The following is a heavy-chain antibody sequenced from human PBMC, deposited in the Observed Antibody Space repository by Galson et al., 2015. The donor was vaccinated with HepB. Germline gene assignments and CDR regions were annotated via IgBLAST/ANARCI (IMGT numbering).Heavy chain of an antibody. Sequence: SLRLSCAASGFTFGGYTMRWVRQAPGKGLEWVSSISSTSSNIYYADSVKGRFTISRDNAKNSLYLQMNSLRAEDTAVYYCQVYSGSFVDYWGQGTLVTVSS. D-gene: IGHD1-26*01. CDR2: ISSTSSNI. CDR3: QVYSGSFVDY. CDR1: GFTFGGYT. V-gene: IGHV3-21*06. J-gene: IGHJ4*02.